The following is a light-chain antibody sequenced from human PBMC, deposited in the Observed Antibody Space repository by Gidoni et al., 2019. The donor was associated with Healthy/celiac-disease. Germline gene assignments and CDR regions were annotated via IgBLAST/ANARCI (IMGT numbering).Light chain of an antibody. CDR2: GAS. CDR3: QQSGT. V-gene: IGKV3-20*01. J-gene: IGKJ1*01. Sequence: EIELTQSPGNLSLSPGERATLSCRASQSVISSYFAWYQQKPGQAPRLLIYGASSRATGIPDRFSGSVSGTDFTLTISRLEPDDFAVYYCQQSGTFGQGTKVEIK. CDR1: QSVISSY.